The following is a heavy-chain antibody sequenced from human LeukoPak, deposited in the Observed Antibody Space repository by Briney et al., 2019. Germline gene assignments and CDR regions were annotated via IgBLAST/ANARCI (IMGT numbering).Heavy chain of an antibody. CDR3: AREHVDTAMVTFDTGAFDI. D-gene: IGHD5-18*01. Sequence: GGSLRLSCAASGFTFSSYSMNWVRQAPGKGLEWVSSISSSSSYIYYADSVKGRFTISRDNAKNSLYLQMNSLRAEDTAVYYCAREHVDTAMVTFDTGAFDIWGQGTMVTVSS. V-gene: IGHV3-21*01. J-gene: IGHJ3*02. CDR2: ISSSSSYI. CDR1: GFTFSSYS.